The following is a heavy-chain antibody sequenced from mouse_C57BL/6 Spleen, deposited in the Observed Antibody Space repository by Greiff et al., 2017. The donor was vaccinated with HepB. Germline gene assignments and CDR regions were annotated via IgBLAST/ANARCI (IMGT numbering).Heavy chain of an antibody. CDR3: ARYLFYYGNPPYYAMDY. J-gene: IGHJ4*01. D-gene: IGHD2-1*01. CDR2: ILPGSGST. V-gene: IGHV1-9*01. CDR1: GYTFTGYW. Sequence: QVQLKESGAELMKPGASVKLSCKATGYTFTGYWIEWVKQRPGHGLEWIGEILPGSGSTNYNEKFKGKATFTADTSSNTAYMQLSSLTTEDSAIYYCARYLFYYGNPPYYAMDYWGQGTSVTVSS.